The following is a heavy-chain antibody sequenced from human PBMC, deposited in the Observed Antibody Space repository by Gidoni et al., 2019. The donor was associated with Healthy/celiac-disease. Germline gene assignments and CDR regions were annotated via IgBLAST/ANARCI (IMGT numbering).Heavy chain of an antibody. Sequence: QVQLQESGPGLVKPSETLSLTCTVSGGSISRYYWSWIRQPPGKGLEWIGYIYYSGSTNYTPPLKSRVTISVDTSKNQFSLKLSFVTAADPAVYYCARVRGWGGPWELRPYDAFDIWGQGTMVTVSS. J-gene: IGHJ3*02. CDR1: GGSISRYY. V-gene: IGHV4-59*01. CDR2: IYYSGST. CDR3: ARVRGWGGPWELRPYDAFDI. D-gene: IGHD1-26*01.